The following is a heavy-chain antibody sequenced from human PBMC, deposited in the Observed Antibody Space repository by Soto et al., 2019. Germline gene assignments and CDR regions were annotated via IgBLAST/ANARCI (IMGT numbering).Heavy chain of an antibody. CDR3: AIGVSNPVSGWFDT. V-gene: IGHV3-74*01. D-gene: IGHD6-19*01. Sequence: GGSLRLSCVVSGFTFSSYWMHWVRQGPGKGLVWVSRINTDGSSTIYADSVKGRFTISRDNAKDTLYLHMDSLRAEDTAVYYCAIGVSNPVSGWFDTWGQGTLVTVSA. CDR1: GFTFSSYW. CDR2: INTDGSST. J-gene: IGHJ5*02.